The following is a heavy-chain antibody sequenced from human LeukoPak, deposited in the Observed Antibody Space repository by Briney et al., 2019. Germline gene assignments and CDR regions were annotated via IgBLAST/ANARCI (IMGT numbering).Heavy chain of an antibody. D-gene: IGHD3-10*01. Sequence: SETLSLTCTVSGGSISSPNWWNWVRQPPGKGLEWIGEIYHSGSTNYNPSLKSRVTISVDKSKNQFSLKLSSVTAADTAVYYCARRSNYYGSGSYYGAFDVWGQGTMVTVSS. CDR3: ARRSNYYGSGSYYGAFDV. J-gene: IGHJ3*01. CDR1: GGSISSPNW. V-gene: IGHV4-4*02. CDR2: IYHSGST.